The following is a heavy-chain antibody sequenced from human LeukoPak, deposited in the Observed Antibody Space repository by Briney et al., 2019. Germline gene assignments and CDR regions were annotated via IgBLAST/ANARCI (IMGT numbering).Heavy chain of an antibody. CDR2: ISAYNGNT. CDR3: ARDQLVLPRGISGY. Sequence: ASVKVSRKASGYTFTSYGISWVRQAPGQGLEWMGWISAYNGNTNYAQKFQGRLTMTTDTSTSTAYMELRSLRSDDTALYYCARDQLVLPRGISGYWGQGTLVTVSS. J-gene: IGHJ4*02. V-gene: IGHV1-18*01. CDR1: GYTFTSYG. D-gene: IGHD1-14*01.